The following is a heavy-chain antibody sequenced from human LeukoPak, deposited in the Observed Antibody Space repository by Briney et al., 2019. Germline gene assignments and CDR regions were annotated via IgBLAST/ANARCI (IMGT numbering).Heavy chain of an antibody. CDR3: AIIGADSSSWYLRRSLIY. CDR2: IYSGGST. CDR1: GFTVSSNY. V-gene: IGHV3-53*01. D-gene: IGHD6-13*01. J-gene: IGHJ4*02. Sequence: GGSLRLSCAASGFTVSSNYMSWVRQAPGKGLEWVSAIYSGGSTYYADSVKGRFTISRDDSKNTLYLQVSSLRAEDTAIYYCAIIGADSSSWYLRRSLIYWGQGTLVTVSS.